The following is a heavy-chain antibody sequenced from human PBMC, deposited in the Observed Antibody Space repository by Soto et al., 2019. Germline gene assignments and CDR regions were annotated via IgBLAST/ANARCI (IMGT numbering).Heavy chain of an antibody. Sequence: QVQLVQSGAEVKKPGSSVKVSCKASGGTFSSYTISWVRQAPGQGLEWMGRIIPILGIANYAQKFQDRVTITADKSTSTAYMELSSLRSEDTAVYYCASLPWDFWSTSRQEKDYWGQGTLVTVSS. CDR2: IIPILGIA. J-gene: IGHJ4*02. CDR1: GGTFSSYT. V-gene: IGHV1-69*02. CDR3: ASLPWDFWSTSRQEKDY. D-gene: IGHD3-3*01.